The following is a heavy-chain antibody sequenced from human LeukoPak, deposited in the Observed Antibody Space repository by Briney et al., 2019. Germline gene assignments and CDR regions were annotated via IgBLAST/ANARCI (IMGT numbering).Heavy chain of an antibody. CDR1: GYTFTGYY. Sequence: ASVKVSCKASGYTFTGYYMHWVRQAPGQGLEWMGWINPNSGGTNYAQKFQGRVTMTRDTSISTAYMELSRLRSDDTAVYYCARADIVVVPAAYDYRGQGTLVTVSS. J-gene: IGHJ4*02. CDR2: INPNSGGT. D-gene: IGHD2-2*01. CDR3: ARADIVVVPAAYDY. V-gene: IGHV1-2*02.